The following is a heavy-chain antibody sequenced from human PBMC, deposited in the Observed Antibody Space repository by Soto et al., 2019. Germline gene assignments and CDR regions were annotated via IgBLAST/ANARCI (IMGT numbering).Heavy chain of an antibody. Sequence: SGGSLRLSCAASGFIFSNYGMHWVHQAPGKGLEWVTIISYDGSVKYYADSVKGRFTISRDNSKNTLYPQMNSLRAEDTAVYYCAKDFDLWDSSGYYYGMDVWGQGTTVTVSS. J-gene: IGHJ6*02. CDR1: GFIFSNYG. D-gene: IGHD3-22*01. CDR3: AKDFDLWDSSGYYYGMDV. CDR2: ISYDGSVK. V-gene: IGHV3-30*18.